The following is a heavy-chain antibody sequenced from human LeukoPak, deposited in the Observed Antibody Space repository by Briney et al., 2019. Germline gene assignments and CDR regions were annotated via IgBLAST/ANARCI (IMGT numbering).Heavy chain of an antibody. CDR3: ARGGVTVVTVYYFDY. CDR2: ISYDGSNK. J-gene: IGHJ4*02. CDR1: GFTFSSYG. V-gene: IGHV3-30*03. D-gene: IGHD2-21*02. Sequence: GGSLRLSCAASGFTFSSYGMHWVRQAPGKGLEWVAVISYDGSNKYYADSVKGRFTISRDNSKNTLYLQMNSLRAEDTAVYYCARGGVTVVTVYYFDYWGQGTLVTVSS.